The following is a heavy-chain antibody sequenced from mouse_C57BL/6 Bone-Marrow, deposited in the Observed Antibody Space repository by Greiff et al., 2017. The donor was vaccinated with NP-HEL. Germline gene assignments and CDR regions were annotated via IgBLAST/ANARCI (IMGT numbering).Heavy chain of an antibody. Sequence: QVQLQQSGAELAKPGASVKLSCKASGYTFTSYWMHWVKQRPGQGLEWIGYINPSSGYTKYNQKFKDKATLTVDTSSSTAYMELNSLTSEDSAVYYCAGTTVVAPYYYAMDYWGQGTSVTVSS. CDR3: AGTTVVAPYYYAMDY. CDR2: INPSSGYT. V-gene: IGHV1-7*01. CDR1: GYTFTSYW. J-gene: IGHJ4*01. D-gene: IGHD1-1*01.